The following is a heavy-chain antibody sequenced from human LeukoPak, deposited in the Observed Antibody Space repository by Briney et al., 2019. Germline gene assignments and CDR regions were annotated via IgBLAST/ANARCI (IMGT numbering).Heavy chain of an antibody. CDR1: GDTFSNYP. CDR3: ATEALFGGYDVGGCFDY. D-gene: IGHD5-12*01. Sequence: ASVKVPCKASGDTFSNYPVSWVRQAPGQGLEWMGGFIPIFGTTKYAQKFQGRVTITTDESTSTAYMELSSLRSEDTAVYYCATEALFGGYDVGGCFDYWGQGTLVTVSS. J-gene: IGHJ4*02. CDR2: FIPIFGTT. V-gene: IGHV1-69*05.